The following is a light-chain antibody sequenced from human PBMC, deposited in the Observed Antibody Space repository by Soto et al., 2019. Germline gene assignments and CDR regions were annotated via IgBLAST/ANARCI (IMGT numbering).Light chain of an antibody. V-gene: IGLV2-14*01. CDR3: SSYTSSSTVAVV. Sequence: QSALTQPASVSGSPGQSITISCTGTSSDVGGYNYVSWYQQHTGKAPKLMIYEASNRPSGVSNRFSGSKSGTTTSPTISGPQAEDEADYYCSSYTSSSTVAVVFGGGTKLTVL. CDR1: SSDVGGYNY. CDR2: EAS. J-gene: IGLJ2*01.